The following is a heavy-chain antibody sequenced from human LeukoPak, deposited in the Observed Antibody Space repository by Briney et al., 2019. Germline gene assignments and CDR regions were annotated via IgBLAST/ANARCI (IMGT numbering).Heavy chain of an antibody. J-gene: IGHJ4*02. V-gene: IGHV3-30*18. Sequence: PGGSLRLSCAASGFTFSSYGMHWVRQAPGKGLEWVAVISYDGSNKYYGDSVKGRFTISRDNSKNTLYLQMNSLRTEDTAVYYCAKAPVTTCSGAYCYPFDYWSQGTLVTVSS. CDR1: GFTFSSYG. CDR2: ISYDGSNK. D-gene: IGHD2-15*01. CDR3: AKAPVTTCSGAYCYPFDY.